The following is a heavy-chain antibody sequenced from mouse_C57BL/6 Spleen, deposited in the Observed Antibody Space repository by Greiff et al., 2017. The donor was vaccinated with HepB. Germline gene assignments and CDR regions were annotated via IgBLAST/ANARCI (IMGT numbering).Heavy chain of an antibody. CDR2: IYPRSGNT. V-gene: IGHV1-81*01. CDR1: GYTFTSYG. Sequence: QVQLKESGAELARPGASVKLSCKASGYTFTSYGISWVKQRTGQGLEWIGEIYPRSGNTYYNEKFKGKATLTADKSSSTAYMELRSLTSEDSAVYFCARSVITTVVARYFDVWGTGTTVTVSS. D-gene: IGHD1-1*01. CDR3: ARSVITTVVARYFDV. J-gene: IGHJ1*03.